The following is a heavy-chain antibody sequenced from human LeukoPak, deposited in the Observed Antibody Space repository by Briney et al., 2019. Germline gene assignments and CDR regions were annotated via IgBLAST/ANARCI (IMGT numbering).Heavy chain of an antibody. CDR2: TKQDGSEK. D-gene: IGHD2-15*01. CDR3: ARDSDGYDL. CDR1: GFTFSSRW. J-gene: IGHJ4*02. Sequence: GGSLRLSCAASGFTFSSRWMSWVRQAPGKGLEWVANTKQDGSEKYYVDSVKGRFTISRDNAKTPLYLQMNSLRVDDTAVYYCARDSDGYDLWGQGTLVTVSS. V-gene: IGHV3-7*01.